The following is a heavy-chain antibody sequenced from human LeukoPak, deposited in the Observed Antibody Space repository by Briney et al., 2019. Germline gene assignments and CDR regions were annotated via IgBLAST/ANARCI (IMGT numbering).Heavy chain of an antibody. CDR1: GGSISSYY. CDR2: IYYSGST. Sequence: SETLSLTCTVSGGSISSYYWSWIRQPPGKALEWIGYIYYSGSTNYNPSLKSRVTISVDTSKNQLSLKLSSVTAADTAVYYCARSKGGYRLDYWGQGTLVTVSS. D-gene: IGHD5-18*01. J-gene: IGHJ4*02. CDR3: ARSKGGYRLDY. V-gene: IGHV4-59*08.